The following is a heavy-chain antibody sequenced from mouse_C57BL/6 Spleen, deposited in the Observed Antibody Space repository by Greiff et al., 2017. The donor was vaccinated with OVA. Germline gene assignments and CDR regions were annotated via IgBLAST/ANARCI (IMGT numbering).Heavy chain of an antibody. J-gene: IGHJ2*01. CDR3: ANYGSTPYYFDY. CDR1: GYTFTSYW. V-gene: IGHV1-50*01. CDR2: IDPSDSYT. Sequence: VQLQQSGAELVKPGASVKLSCKASGYTFTSYWMQWVKQRPGQGLEWIGEIDPSDSYTNYNQKFKGKATLTVDTSSSTAYMQLSSLTSEDSAVYYCANYGSTPYYFDYWGQGTTLTVSS. D-gene: IGHD1-1*01.